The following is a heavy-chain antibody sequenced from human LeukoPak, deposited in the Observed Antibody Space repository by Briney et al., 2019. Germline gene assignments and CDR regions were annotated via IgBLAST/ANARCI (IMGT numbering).Heavy chain of an antibody. D-gene: IGHD6-13*01. CDR1: GFTFSSYD. CDR3: AKDIAAAGDRVY. CDR2: IGTAGDT. Sequence: GGSLRLSCAASGFTFSSYDMHWVHQATGKGLEWVSAIGTAGDTYYPGSVKGRFTISRDNAKNSLYLQMNSLRAEDTALYYCAKDIAAAGDRVYWGQGTLVTVSS. J-gene: IGHJ4*02. V-gene: IGHV3-13*01.